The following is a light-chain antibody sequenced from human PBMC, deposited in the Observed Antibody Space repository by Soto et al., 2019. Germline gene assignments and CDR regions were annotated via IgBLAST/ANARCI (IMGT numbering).Light chain of an antibody. CDR3: HHYGSSTGT. Sequence: EIVLTQSPGTLSLSPGERATLSCRASQSVSSSYLAWYQQKPGQAPRLLIYGASSRATGVPDRFSGSGSGTDFTLTISRLEPEDFAVYYCHHYGSSTGTLGQGTKVEIK. V-gene: IGKV3-20*01. J-gene: IGKJ1*01. CDR1: QSVSSSY. CDR2: GAS.